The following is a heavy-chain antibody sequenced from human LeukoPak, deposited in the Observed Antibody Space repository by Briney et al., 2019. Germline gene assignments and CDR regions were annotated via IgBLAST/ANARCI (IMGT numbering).Heavy chain of an antibody. V-gene: IGHV3-9*01. CDR3: AKWVDSYYFDY. CDR2: ISWNSGSI. CDR1: GFTFDDYA. Sequence: GGSLRLSCAASGFTFDDYAMHWVRQAPGKGLEWVSGISWNSGSIGYADSVKGRFTISRDNAKNSLYLQMNRLTSDDTAMYYCAKWVDSYYFDYWGQGTLVTVSS. D-gene: IGHD3/OR15-3a*01. J-gene: IGHJ4*02.